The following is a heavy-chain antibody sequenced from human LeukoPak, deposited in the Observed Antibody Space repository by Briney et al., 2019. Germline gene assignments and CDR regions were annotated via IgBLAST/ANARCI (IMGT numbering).Heavy chain of an antibody. CDR1: GFTFSSYG. Sequence: GGSLRLSCAASGFTFSSYGMHWVRQAPGKGLEWVAVISYDGSNKYYADSVKGRFTISRDNSKHTLYLQMNSLRAEDTAVYYCARGGSSGNFDYWGQGTLVTVSS. J-gene: IGHJ4*02. D-gene: IGHD6-13*01. CDR2: ISYDGSNK. CDR3: ARGGSSGNFDY. V-gene: IGHV3-30*03.